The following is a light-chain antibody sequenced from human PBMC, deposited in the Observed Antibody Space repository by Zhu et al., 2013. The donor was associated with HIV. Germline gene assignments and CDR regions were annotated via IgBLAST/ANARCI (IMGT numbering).Light chain of an antibody. J-gene: IGLJ2*01. Sequence: QSVLTQPPSASGTPGQRVTISCSGSSSNIGSNTVDWYQQLPGTAPKLLIYTNNQRPSGVPXRFSGSKSGTSASLAISGLQSEDEADYYCAAWDDSLNGPIFGGGTRLTVL. CDR1: SSNIGSNT. CDR2: TNN. CDR3: AAWDDSLNGPI. V-gene: IGLV1-44*01.